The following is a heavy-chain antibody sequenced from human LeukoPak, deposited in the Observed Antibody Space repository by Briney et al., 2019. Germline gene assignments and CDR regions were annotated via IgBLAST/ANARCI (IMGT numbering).Heavy chain of an antibody. CDR1: GFTFSDYY. Sequence: GGSLRLSCAASGFTFSDYYMSWIRQAPGKGLEWVSYISSSGSTIYYADSVKGRFTISRDNAKNSLYLQMNSLRAEDTAVYYCARAPKFRLVGVPKGPFDPWGQGTLVTVSS. J-gene: IGHJ5*02. D-gene: IGHD1-26*01. V-gene: IGHV3-11*01. CDR3: ARAPKFRLVGVPKGPFDP. CDR2: ISSSGSTI.